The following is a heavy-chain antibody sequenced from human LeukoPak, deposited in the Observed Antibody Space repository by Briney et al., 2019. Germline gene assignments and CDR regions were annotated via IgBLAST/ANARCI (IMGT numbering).Heavy chain of an antibody. CDR2: ISSSTSSSSYI. Sequence: GGSLRLSCAASGFTFTSYGMSWVRQAPGKGLEWVSSISSSTSSSSYISYADSVKGRFTISRDNAKNSLYLQVNSLRAEDTAVYYCARASDLSGFDYWGQGTLVTVSS. D-gene: IGHD6-25*01. CDR1: GFTFTSYG. J-gene: IGHJ4*02. V-gene: IGHV3-21*01. CDR3: ARASDLSGFDY.